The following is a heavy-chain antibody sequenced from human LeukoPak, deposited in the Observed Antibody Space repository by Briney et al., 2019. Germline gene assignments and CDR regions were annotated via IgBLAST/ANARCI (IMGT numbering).Heavy chain of an antibody. V-gene: IGHV3-21*06. Sequence: GGSLRLSCGGSGFTFNSYSMNWVRQAPGKGLEWVASIIGSGSEMFYADSLKGRFTISRDNSKNSLYLQMNSLRVEDTAVYYCAKVQSDIVGAMFFSFDVWGPGTMVSVSS. J-gene: IGHJ3*01. CDR1: GFTFNSYS. D-gene: IGHD1-26*01. CDR2: IIGSGSEM. CDR3: AKVQSDIVGAMFFSFDV.